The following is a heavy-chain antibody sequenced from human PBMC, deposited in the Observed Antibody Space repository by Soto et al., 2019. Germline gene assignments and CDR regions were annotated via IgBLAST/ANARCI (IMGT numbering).Heavy chain of an antibody. J-gene: IGHJ5*02. D-gene: IGHD2-15*01. CDR1: GYSFRTHG. CDR2: ISTYDDKT. V-gene: IGHV1-18*01. CDR3: ARDLGYCNSSGCFRNWFDP. Sequence: ASVKVSCKASGYSFRTHGISWVRQAPGQGLEWMGWISTYDDKTNFPQKFQGRITMTTDTSTSTAYMELRSLRSDDTAVYFCARDLGYCNSSGCFRNWFDPWGQGTLVTVSS.